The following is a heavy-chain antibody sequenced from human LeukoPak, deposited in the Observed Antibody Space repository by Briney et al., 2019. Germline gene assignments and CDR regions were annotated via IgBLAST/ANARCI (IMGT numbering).Heavy chain of an antibody. CDR3: ARGADYYDSSAQIDY. Sequence: SVKVSCKASGGTFSSYAISWVRQAPGQGLEWMGRIIPIFGIANYAQKFQGRVTITADKSTSTAYMELSSLRSEDTAVYYCARGADYYDSSAQIDYWGQGTLVTVSS. CDR2: IIPIFGIA. CDR1: GGTFSSYA. D-gene: IGHD3-22*01. V-gene: IGHV1-69*04. J-gene: IGHJ4*02.